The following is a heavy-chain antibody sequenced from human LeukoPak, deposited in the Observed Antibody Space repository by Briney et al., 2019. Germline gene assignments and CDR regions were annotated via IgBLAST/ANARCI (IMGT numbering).Heavy chain of an antibody. Sequence: GGSLRLSCAASGFTFSTYAMSWVRQAPGRGLEWISYISSTGSTRYHADSVKGRFTISRDNAKNSLYLQMSSLRAEDTAVYYCARGDNWNYFDYWGQGTLVTVSS. V-gene: IGHV3-48*01. CDR3: ARGDNWNYFDY. J-gene: IGHJ4*02. D-gene: IGHD1-20*01. CDR2: ISSTGSTR. CDR1: GFTFSTYA.